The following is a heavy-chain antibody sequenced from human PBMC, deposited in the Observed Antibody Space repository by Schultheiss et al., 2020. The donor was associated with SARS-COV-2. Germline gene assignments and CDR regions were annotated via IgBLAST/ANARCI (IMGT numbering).Heavy chain of an antibody. Sequence: SETLSLTCTVSGGSISSYYWSWIRQHPGKGLEWVGYIYYSGSTYYNPSLKSRVTISVDKSKNQFSLKLSSVTAADTAVYYCARDRPDGFWSGYYYYGMDVWGQGTTVTVSS. CDR3: ARDRPDGFWSGYYYYGMDV. V-gene: IGHV4-59*12. CDR1: GGSISSYY. J-gene: IGHJ6*02. CDR2: IYYSGST. D-gene: IGHD3-3*01.